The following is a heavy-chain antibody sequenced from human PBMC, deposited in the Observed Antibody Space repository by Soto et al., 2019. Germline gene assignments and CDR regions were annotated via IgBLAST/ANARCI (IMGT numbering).Heavy chain of an antibody. CDR2: FYSGST. J-gene: IGHJ5*02. CDR1: GASISSRSPY. V-gene: IGHV4-39*01. Sequence: SETLSLTCIVSGASISSRSPYWGWIRQPPGKGLEWVGTFYSGSTYNNPSLKSRVTISVDTSKNQFSLKLSSVAAEDTAIYYCATTRGIAVGGSFDHWGQGTLVTVSS. CDR3: ATTRGIAVGGSFDH. D-gene: IGHD6-13*01.